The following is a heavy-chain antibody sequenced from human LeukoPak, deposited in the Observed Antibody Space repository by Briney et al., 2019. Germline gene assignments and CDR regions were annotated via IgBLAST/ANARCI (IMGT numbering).Heavy chain of an antibody. CDR2: ISGGGGST. CDR3: AATSPIVVVPAADYFDY. V-gene: IGHV3-23*01. CDR1: GFTFSSYA. J-gene: IGHJ4*02. Sequence: PGRSLRLSCAASGFTFSSYAMHWVRQAPGKGLEWVSAISGGGGSTYYADSVKGRFTISRDNSKNTLYLQMNSLRAEDTAVYYCAATSPIVVVPAADYFDYWGQGTLVTVSS. D-gene: IGHD2-2*01.